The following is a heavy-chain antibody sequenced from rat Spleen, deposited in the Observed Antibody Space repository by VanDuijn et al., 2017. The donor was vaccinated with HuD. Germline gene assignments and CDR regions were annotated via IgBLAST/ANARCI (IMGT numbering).Heavy chain of an antibody. Sequence: EVQLQESGPGLVKPSQSISLTCSVTGYSITSNYWGWIRKFPGNEMEWIGHISYSGSSNYHPSLKSRISITRDTSKNQFFLHLNSVTTEDTATYYCARSLGRVYNNYFDYWGQGVMVTVSS. CDR1: GYSITSNY. J-gene: IGHJ2*01. V-gene: IGHV3-1*01. CDR2: ISYSGSS. D-gene: IGHD1-10*01. CDR3: ARSLGRVYNNYFDY.